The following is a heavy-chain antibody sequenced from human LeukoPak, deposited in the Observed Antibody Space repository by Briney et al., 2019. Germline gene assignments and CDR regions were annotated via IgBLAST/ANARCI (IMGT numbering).Heavy chain of an antibody. V-gene: IGHV1-69*04. CDR2: IIPILGIA. D-gene: IGHD6-19*01. CDR3: AREYLRYSSGWLAPMYYFDY. Sequence: GASVKVSCKASGGTFSSYAISWVRQAPGQGLEWMGRIIPILGIANYAQKFQGRVTITADKSTSTAYMELSSLRSEDTAVYYCAREYLRYSSGWLAPMYYFDYWGQGTLVTVSS. J-gene: IGHJ4*02. CDR1: GGTFSSYA.